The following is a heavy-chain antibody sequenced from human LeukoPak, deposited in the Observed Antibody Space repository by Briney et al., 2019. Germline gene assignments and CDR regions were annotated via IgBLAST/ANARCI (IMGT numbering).Heavy chain of an antibody. CDR3: ARKAPKKGWFDP. CDR2: THPSGNT. CDR1: GGSNNSYY. J-gene: IGHJ5*02. Sequence: SETLSLSCTVSGGSNNSYYWSWIRQPPGKGLEWIGYTHPSGNTNYSPSLKSRVTISIDTSRNQFSLKLSSVAAADTAVYYCARKAPKKGWFDPWGQGTLVTVSS. V-gene: IGHV4-4*09.